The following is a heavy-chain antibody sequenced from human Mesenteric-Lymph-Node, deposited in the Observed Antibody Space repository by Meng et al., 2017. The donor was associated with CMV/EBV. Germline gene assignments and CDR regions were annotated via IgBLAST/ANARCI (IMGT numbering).Heavy chain of an antibody. CDR3: ARGSSYDILTGYFDY. CDR2: INHSGST. D-gene: IGHD3-9*01. CDR1: GGSFSGSY. Sequence: QVQLHTWAEGLLKPSETLSVTCDVYGGSFSGSYWNWIRQSPEKGLEWIGEINHSGSTTYNPSFTSRIIISVDTSTNQISLNMSSVTAADTAVYYCARGSSYDILTGYFDYWGQGALVTVSS. J-gene: IGHJ4*02. V-gene: IGHV4-34*01.